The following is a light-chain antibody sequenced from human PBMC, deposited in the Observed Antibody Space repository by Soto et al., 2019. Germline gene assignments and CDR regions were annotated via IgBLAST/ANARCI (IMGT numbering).Light chain of an antibody. Sequence: QSVLTQPPSVSAAPGQRVSISCSGSSSNIGTNYVSWYQQLPGAAPKLLIYENYQRPSGIPDRFSGSKSGTSATLGITGLQTGDEADYYCGTWDNGLSGHWVFGGGTKVTVL. CDR1: SSNIGTNY. CDR3: GTWDNGLSGHWV. CDR2: ENY. J-gene: IGLJ3*02. V-gene: IGLV1-51*02.